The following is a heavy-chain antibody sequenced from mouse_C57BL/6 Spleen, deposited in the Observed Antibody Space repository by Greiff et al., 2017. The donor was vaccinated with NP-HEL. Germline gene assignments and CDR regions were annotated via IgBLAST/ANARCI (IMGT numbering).Heavy chain of an antibody. CDR2: ISDGGSYT. Sequence: EVKLMESGGGLVKPGGSLKLSCAASGFTFSSYAMSWVRQTPEKRLEWVATISDGGSYTYYPDNVKGRFTISRDNAKNNLYLQMSHLKTENTAMYYCERGVNFDYWGQGTTLTVSS. J-gene: IGHJ2*01. CDR3: ERGVNFDY. V-gene: IGHV5-4*03. CDR1: GFTFSSYA.